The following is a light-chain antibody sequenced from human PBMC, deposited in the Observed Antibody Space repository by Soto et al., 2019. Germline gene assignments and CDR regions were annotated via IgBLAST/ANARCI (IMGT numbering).Light chain of an antibody. CDR2: EDN. Sequence: QAVLTQPASVSGSPGQSITISCTGTSSDVGKYNLVSWYQQYPGKAPKLLIYEDNKGPSGISYRFSGSKSGITASLTISGLQAEDEADYYCCSYAGSSSWVFGGGTKLTVL. V-gene: IGLV2-23*01. J-gene: IGLJ3*02. CDR1: SSDVGKYNL. CDR3: CSYAGSSSWV.